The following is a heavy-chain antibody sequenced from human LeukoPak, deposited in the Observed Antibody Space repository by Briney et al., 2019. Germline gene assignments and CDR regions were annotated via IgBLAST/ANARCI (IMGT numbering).Heavy chain of an antibody. CDR1: GFTFSSYW. D-gene: IGHD3-22*01. J-gene: IGHJ4*02. V-gene: IGHV3-7*03. CDR2: IKQDGSEK. CDR3: AKVITMIVVVISAFDY. Sequence: GGSLRLSCAASGFTFSSYWMSWVRQAPGKGLEWVANIKQDGSEKYYVDSVKGRFTISRDNAKNTLYLQMNSLRAEDTAVYYCAKVITMIVVVISAFDYWGQGTLVTVSS.